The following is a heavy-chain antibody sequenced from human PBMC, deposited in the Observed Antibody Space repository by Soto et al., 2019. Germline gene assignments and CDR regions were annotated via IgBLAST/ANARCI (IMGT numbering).Heavy chain of an antibody. D-gene: IGHD3-16*01. V-gene: IGHV1-18*01. J-gene: IGHJ4*02. Sequence: QVQLVQSGPEVKKPGASVKVSCKVSGYRFPSYGINWVRQAPGQGLEWVGWVNPDNHNTNYAQNFQHRVSLTTDTSTNTAFLELRGLRSDATAVYYCARVRFGDPFDYWGQGTLVTVSS. CDR2: VNPDNHNT. CDR1: GYRFPSYG. CDR3: ARVRFGDPFDY.